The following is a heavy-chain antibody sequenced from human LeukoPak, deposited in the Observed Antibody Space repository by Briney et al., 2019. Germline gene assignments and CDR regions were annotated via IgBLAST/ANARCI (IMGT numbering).Heavy chain of an antibody. CDR1: GFTVSNNY. Sequence: GGSLRLSCAASGFTVSNNYMTWVRQAPGKGLEWVSLIYSGGSTYYADSVKGRFTISRDNSKNTLYLQMNSLRAEDTAVYYCARVGSGWYTVGYWGQGTLVTVSS. D-gene: IGHD6-19*01. V-gene: IGHV3-53*01. CDR3: ARVGSGWYTVGY. J-gene: IGHJ4*02. CDR2: IYSGGST.